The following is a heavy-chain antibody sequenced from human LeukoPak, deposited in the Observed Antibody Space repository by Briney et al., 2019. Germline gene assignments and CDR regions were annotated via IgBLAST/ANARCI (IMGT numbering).Heavy chain of an antibody. V-gene: IGHV4-4*07. Sequence: SETLSLTCTVSGGSISSYYWSWIRQPAGKGLEWIGRIYTSGSTNYNPSLKSRVTMSVDTSKNQFSLKLSSVTAADTAVYYCARVLRFLEWSHYIDYWGQGTLVTVSS. CDR2: IYTSGST. CDR3: ARVLRFLEWSHYIDY. D-gene: IGHD3-3*01. CDR1: GGSISSYY. J-gene: IGHJ4*02.